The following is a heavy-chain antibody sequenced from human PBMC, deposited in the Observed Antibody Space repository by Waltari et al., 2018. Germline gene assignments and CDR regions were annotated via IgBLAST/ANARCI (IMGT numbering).Heavy chain of an antibody. V-gene: IGHV3-21*01. Sequence: EVQLVESGGGLVKPGGSLSLSCAASGFTFSSYSMNWVRQAPGKGLEWVSSISSSSSYIYYADSVKGRFTISRDNAKNSLYLQMNSLRAEDTAVYYCARDEYYDILTGFGPKDYWGQGTLVTVSS. D-gene: IGHD3-9*01. CDR2: ISSSSSYI. CDR1: GFTFSSYS. CDR3: ARDEYYDILTGFGPKDY. J-gene: IGHJ4*02.